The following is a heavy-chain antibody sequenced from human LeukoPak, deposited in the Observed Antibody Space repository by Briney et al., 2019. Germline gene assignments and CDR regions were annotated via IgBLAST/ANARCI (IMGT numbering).Heavy chain of an antibody. V-gene: IGHV4-59*12. CDR2: IYYSGST. J-gene: IGHJ4*02. D-gene: IGHD3-9*01. Sequence: SETLSLTCTVSGGSISSYYWSWIRQPPGKGLEWIGYIYYSGSTNYNPSLKSRVTISVDTSKNQFSLKLSSVTAADTAVYYCARDPGYFHFDYWGQGTLVTVSS. CDR1: GGSISSYY. CDR3: ARDPGYFHFDY.